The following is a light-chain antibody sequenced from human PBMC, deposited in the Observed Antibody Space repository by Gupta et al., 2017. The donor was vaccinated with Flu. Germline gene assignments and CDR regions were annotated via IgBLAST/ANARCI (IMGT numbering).Light chain of an antibody. CDR1: QSISSD. V-gene: IGKV1-39*01. J-gene: IGKJ1*01. CDR3: QQTYSAPQT. CDR2: AAS. Sequence: DIQMTQSPSFLSASVRDRVSIACRASQSISSDLNWYQHKPGKAPKLLIYAASNLQTGVPSRFSGSGSGTDFTLTISSLQPEDFATYFCQQTYSAPQTFGQGTKVEI.